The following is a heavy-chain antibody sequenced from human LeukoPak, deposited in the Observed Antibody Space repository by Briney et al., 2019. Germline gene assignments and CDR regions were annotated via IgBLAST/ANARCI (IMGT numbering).Heavy chain of an antibody. CDR3: ARVGYYDILTGYGGYFDY. D-gene: IGHD3-9*01. CDR2: SYYSGST. J-gene: IGHJ4*02. V-gene: IGHV4-59*01. CDR1: GGSISSYY. Sequence: SETLSLTCTGSGGSISSYYWRWIRQPPGKGLEWIGYSYYSGSTNYNPSLKSRVTISVDTSKNQFSLKLSSVTAADTAVYYCARVGYYDILTGYGGYFDYWGQGTLVTVSS.